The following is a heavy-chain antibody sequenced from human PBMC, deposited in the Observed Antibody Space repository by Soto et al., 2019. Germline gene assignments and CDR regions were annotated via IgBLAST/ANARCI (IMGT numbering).Heavy chain of an antibody. CDR2: ISYDGSNK. Sequence: GGSLRLSCAASGFTFSSYAMHGVRQDPGKGLEWVAVISYDGSNKYYADSVKGRFTISRDNSKNTLYLQMNSLRAEETAVYYCARYMFWTISNYYYYGMEVSGQGTTVTVSS. CDR3: ARYMFWTISNYYYYGMEV. CDR1: GFTFSSYA. V-gene: IGHV3-30-3*01. J-gene: IGHJ6*02. D-gene: IGHD3-3*01.